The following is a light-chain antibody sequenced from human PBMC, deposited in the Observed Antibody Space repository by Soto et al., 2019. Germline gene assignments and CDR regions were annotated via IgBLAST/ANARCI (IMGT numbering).Light chain of an antibody. Sequence: QSVLTQPASVSGSPGQSITISCTGTSSDVGGYNLVSWYQHHPGKAPKLMIYEGSKRPSGVSNRFSGSKSGNTASLTISGLQAEDEADYSCCSYAGSGSYVFGTGTKVTVL. V-gene: IGLV2-23*01. CDR3: CSYAGSGSYV. CDR2: EGS. CDR1: SSDVGGYNL. J-gene: IGLJ1*01.